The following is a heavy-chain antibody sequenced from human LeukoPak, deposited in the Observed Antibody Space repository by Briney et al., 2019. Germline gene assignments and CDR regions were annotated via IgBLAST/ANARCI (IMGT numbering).Heavy chain of an antibody. J-gene: IGHJ3*02. CDR2: ISWNSGSI. Sequence: GGSLRLSCAASGFTFDDYAMHWVQQAPGKGLEWVSGISWNSGSIGYADSVKGRFTISRDNAKNSLYLQMNSLRAEDMALYYCAKDILTGYYQGGAFDIWGQGTMVTVSS. V-gene: IGHV3-9*03. D-gene: IGHD3-9*01. CDR3: AKDILTGYYQGGAFDI. CDR1: GFTFDDYA.